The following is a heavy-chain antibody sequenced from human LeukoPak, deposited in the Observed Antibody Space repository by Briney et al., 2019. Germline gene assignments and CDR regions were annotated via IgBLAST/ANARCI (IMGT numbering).Heavy chain of an antibody. V-gene: IGHV4-4*07. D-gene: IGHD5-12*01. J-gene: IGHJ3*02. Sequence: SETLSLTCTVSGGSISSYYWSWIRQPAGKGLEWIGRIHTSGSTNYNPSLKSRVTMSVDTSKNQFSLKLSSVTAADTAVYYCARAEYSGYDPHDAFDIWGQGTMVTVSS. CDR2: IHTSGST. CDR1: GGSISSYY. CDR3: ARAEYSGYDPHDAFDI.